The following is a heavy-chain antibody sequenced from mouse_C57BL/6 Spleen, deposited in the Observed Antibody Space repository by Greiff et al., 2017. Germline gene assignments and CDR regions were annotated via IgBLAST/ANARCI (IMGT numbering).Heavy chain of an antibody. CDR1: GYTFTSYW. V-gene: IGHV1-59*01. D-gene: IGHD4-1*01. Sequence: QVQLQQPGAELVRPGTSVKLSCQASGYTFTSYWMHWVKQRPGQGLEWIGVIDPSDSYTNYNQKFKGKATLTVDTSSSTAYMQLSSLTYEDTAVYYCAHPELYYVDYWGQGTTLTVSS. CDR3: AHPELYYVDY. CDR2: IDPSDSYT. J-gene: IGHJ2*01.